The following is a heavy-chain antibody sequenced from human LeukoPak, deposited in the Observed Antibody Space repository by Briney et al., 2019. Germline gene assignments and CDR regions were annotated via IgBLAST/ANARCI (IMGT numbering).Heavy chain of an antibody. Sequence: SETMSLTCTVSGGSISSGDYYWSWIRQPPGKGLEWIGYLYYSGSTYYNPSLKSRVTMSVETSKTHFSLKLSSVTAADTAVYYCARVRLGYCSGGSCYFKYYFDYWGQGTLVTVS. CDR1: GGSISSGDYY. J-gene: IGHJ4*02. V-gene: IGHV4-30-4*08. CDR3: ARVRLGYCSGGSCYFKYYFDY. D-gene: IGHD2-15*01. CDR2: LYYSGST.